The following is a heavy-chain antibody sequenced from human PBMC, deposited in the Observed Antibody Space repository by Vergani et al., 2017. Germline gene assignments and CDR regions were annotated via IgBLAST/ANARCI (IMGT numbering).Heavy chain of an antibody. Sequence: QVRLQESGPGLVKPSETLSLTCSVSGGSMSGYYWGWIRQPPGKGLEWIGSIYYSGSNYYNPSLKSRVTITVDTSKTQLSLKLSSVTAADTAVYYCARHVFGSSSALDYWGQGTLVTVSS. D-gene: IGHD6-6*01. CDR1: GGSMSGYY. J-gene: IGHJ4*02. V-gene: IGHV4-39*01. CDR2: IYYSGSN. CDR3: ARHVFGSSSALDY.